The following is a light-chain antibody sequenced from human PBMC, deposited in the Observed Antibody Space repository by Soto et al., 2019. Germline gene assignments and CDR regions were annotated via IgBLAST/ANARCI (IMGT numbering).Light chain of an antibody. Sequence: QSALTQPASVSGSPGQSITISCTGTSSDVGSYNLVSWYQQHPGKAPKLMIYEGSKRPSGVSNRFSGSKSGNTASLTISGLQAEDEADYYFCSYAGSSTSVVFGGGTQLTVL. V-gene: IGLV2-23*01. CDR1: SSDVGSYNL. J-gene: IGLJ2*01. CDR2: EGS. CDR3: CSYAGSSTSVV.